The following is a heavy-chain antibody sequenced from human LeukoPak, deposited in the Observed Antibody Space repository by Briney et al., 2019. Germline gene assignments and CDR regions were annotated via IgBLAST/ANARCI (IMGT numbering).Heavy chain of an antibody. CDR2: IIPILGIA. CDR1: GGTFSSYA. J-gene: IGHJ4*02. CDR3: ARDRRTRGYSYGGLFDY. V-gene: IGHV1-69*04. D-gene: IGHD5-18*01. Sequence: SVKVSCKASGGTFSSYAISWVRQAPGQGLEWTGRIIPILGIANYAQKFQGRVTVTADKSTSTAYMELSSLRSEDTAVYYCARDRRTRGYSYGGLFDYWGQGTLVTVSS.